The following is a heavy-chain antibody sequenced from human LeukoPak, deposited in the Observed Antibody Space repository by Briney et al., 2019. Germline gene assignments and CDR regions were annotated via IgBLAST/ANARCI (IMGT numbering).Heavy chain of an antibody. CDR1: GGSISSYY. J-gene: IGHJ6*02. Sequence: PSETLSLTCTVSGGSISSYYWSWIRQPAGKGLEWIGRIYTSGSTNYNPSLKSRVTMSVDTSKNQFSLKLSSVTAADTAVYYCARELPGYSSGWYGSYYGMDVWGQGTTVTVSS. D-gene: IGHD6-19*01. CDR3: ARELPGYSSGWYGSYYGMDV. V-gene: IGHV4-4*07. CDR2: IYTSGST.